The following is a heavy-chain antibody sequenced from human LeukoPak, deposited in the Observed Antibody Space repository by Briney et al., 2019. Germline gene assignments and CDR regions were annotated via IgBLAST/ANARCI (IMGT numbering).Heavy chain of an antibody. CDR1: GGPISCSSYY. CDR2: FYYGGST. D-gene: IGHD5-18*01. V-gene: IGHV4-39*01. CDR3: ANTLYSYNYFDY. J-gene: IGHJ4*02. Sequence: PSETLSLTCTVSGGPISCSSYYWGWIRLPPGKGLEWIGSFYYGGSTSYNPSLESRVTISVDTSKNQFSLKLTSVTAADTAVYYCANTLYSYNYFDYWGQGTLVTVSS.